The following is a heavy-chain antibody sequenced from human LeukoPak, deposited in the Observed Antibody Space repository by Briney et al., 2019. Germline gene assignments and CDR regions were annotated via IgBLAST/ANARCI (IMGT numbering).Heavy chain of an antibody. Sequence: SETLSLTCTDSGGSISSYYWSWIRQPPGKGLEWIGYIYYSGSTNYNPSLKSRVTISVDTSKNQFSLKLSSVTAADTAVYYCARHGYSSLYYWGQGTLVTVSS. V-gene: IGHV4-59*08. CDR3: ARHGYSSLYY. J-gene: IGHJ4*02. D-gene: IGHD5-18*01. CDR2: IYYSGST. CDR1: GGSISSYY.